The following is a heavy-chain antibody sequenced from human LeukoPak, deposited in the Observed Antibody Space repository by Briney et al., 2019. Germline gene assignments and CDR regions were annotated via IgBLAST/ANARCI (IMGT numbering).Heavy chain of an antibody. V-gene: IGHV3-7*01. CDR2: IKLDGSEK. J-gene: IGHJ4*02. D-gene: IGHD2-2*01. Sequence: GGSLRLSCAASGFIFSNYWMSWVRQAPGKGLERVANIKLDGSEKNYVDSVKGRFTISRDNAKNSLYLQMNGLRAEDTAVYYCVRDSSRSYVYWGQGTLVTVSS. CDR1: GFIFSNYW. CDR3: VRDSSRSYVY.